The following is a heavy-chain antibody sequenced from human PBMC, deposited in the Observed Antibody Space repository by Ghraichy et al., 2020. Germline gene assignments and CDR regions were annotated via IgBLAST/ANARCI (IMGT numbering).Heavy chain of an antibody. J-gene: IGHJ3*02. D-gene: IGHD2-8*01. V-gene: IGHV3-21*01. CDR1: GFTFSSYS. CDR3: AREGGTNDDAFDI. CDR2: ISSSSSYI. Sequence: GGSLRLSCAASGFTFSSYSMNWVRQAPGKGLEWVSSISSSSSYIYYADSVKGRFTISRDNAKNSLYLQMNSLRAEDTAVYYCAREGGTNDDAFDIWGQGTMVTVSS.